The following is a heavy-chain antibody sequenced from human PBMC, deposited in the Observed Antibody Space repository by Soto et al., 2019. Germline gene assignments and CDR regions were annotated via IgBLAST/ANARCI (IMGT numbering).Heavy chain of an antibody. J-gene: IGHJ4*02. Sequence: VGSLRLSCAASGFTVSSNYMSWVRQAPGKGLEWVSVIYSGGSTYYADSVKGRFTISRDNSKNTLYLQMNSLRAEDTAVYYCARDRAAARAFDYWGQGTLVTVSS. D-gene: IGHD6-13*01. V-gene: IGHV3-53*01. CDR1: GFTVSSNY. CDR2: IYSGGST. CDR3: ARDRAAARAFDY.